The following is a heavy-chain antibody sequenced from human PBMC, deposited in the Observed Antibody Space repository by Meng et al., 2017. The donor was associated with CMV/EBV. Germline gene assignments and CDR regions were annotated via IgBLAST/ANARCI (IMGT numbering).Heavy chain of an antibody. CDR1: GFTFSSYA. CDR3: AKGRGGITIFGVVDGLDY. J-gene: IGHJ4*02. D-gene: IGHD3-3*01. V-gene: IGHV3-23*01. CDR2: ISGGGGST. Sequence: GESLKISCAASGFTFSSYAMSWVRQAPGKGLEWVSAISGGGGSTYYADSVKGRFTISRDNSKNTLYLQMNSLRAEDTAVYYCAKGRGGITIFGVVDGLDYWGQGTLVTVSS.